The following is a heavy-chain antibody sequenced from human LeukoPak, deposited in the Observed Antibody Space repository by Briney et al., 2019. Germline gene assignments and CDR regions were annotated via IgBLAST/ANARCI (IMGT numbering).Heavy chain of an antibody. CDR1: GFTFSSYW. Sequence: GGSLRLSCAASGFTFSSYWMSWVRQAPGKGLEWVANIKQDGSEKYYVDSVKGRFTISRDNAKNSLYLQMNSLRAEDTAVYYCARDLYCGGDCYPNSGFDYWGQGTLVTVSS. J-gene: IGHJ4*02. D-gene: IGHD2-21*02. V-gene: IGHV3-7*01. CDR2: IKQDGSEK. CDR3: ARDLYCGGDCYPNSGFDY.